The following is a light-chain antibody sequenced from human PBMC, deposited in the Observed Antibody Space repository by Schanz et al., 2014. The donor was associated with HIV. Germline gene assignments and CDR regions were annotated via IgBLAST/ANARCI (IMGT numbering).Light chain of an antibody. Sequence: EIVLTQSPDTLSLSPGERATLSCRASQTVSSSSLAWYQQKPGQSPRLLIYAASTRATGIPARFSGSGSGTEFTLTISSLQSEDFAVYYCQQFDNWPPWTFGQGTKVEFK. V-gene: IGKV3D-15*01. CDR3: QQFDNWPPWT. J-gene: IGKJ1*01. CDR2: AAS. CDR1: QTVSSS.